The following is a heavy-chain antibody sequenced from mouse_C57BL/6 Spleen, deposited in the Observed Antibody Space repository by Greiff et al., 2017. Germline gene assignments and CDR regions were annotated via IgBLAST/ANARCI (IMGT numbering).Heavy chain of an antibody. CDR3: TRDGGWLLPYYFDY. Sequence: VQLQQSGAELVRPGASVTLSCKASGYTFTDYEMHWVKQTPVHGLEWIGAIDPETGGTAYNQKFKGKAILTADKSSSTAYMELRSLTSEDSAVYYCTRDGGWLLPYYFDYWGQGTTLTVSS. D-gene: IGHD2-3*01. V-gene: IGHV1-15*01. CDR1: GYTFTDYE. CDR2: IDPETGGT. J-gene: IGHJ2*01.